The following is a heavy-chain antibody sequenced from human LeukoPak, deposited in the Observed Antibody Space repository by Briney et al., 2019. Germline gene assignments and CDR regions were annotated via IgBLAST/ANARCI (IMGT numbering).Heavy chain of an antibody. CDR1: GYSISSGYY. CDR2: IYHSGST. CDR3: ARDLSSTSYDY. D-gene: IGHD2-2*01. Sequence: SETLSLTCTVSGYSISSGYYWGWIRQPPGKGLEWIGSIYHSGSTYCNPSLKSRVTISVDTSKNQFSLKLSSVTAADTAVYYCARDLSSTSYDYWGQGTLVTVSS. J-gene: IGHJ4*02. V-gene: IGHV4-38-2*02.